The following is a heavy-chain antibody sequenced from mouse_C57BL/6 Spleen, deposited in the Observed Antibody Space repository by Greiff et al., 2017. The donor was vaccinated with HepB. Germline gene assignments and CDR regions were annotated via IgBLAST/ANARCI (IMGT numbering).Heavy chain of an antibody. D-gene: IGHD1-1*01. CDR1: GYTFTSYW. CDR3: ARIKKIVATYFDY. V-gene: IGHV1S81*02. CDR2: TNPTNGRT. J-gene: IGHJ2*01. Sequence: VQLQQSGAELVKAGASVKMSCKASGYTFTSYWMHWVKQRLGQGLEWFAETNPTNGRTDYNEKSKSKATLTVDKSSSTAYMLLSGPTFEDSAVYYCARIKKIVATYFDYWGQGTTLPVSS.